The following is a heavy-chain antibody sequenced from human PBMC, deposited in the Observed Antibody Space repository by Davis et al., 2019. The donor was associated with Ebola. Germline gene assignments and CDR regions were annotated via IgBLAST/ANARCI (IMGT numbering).Heavy chain of an antibody. V-gene: IGHV3-30*03. CDR2: ISYDGSNK. Sequence: GESLKISCAASGFIFDDSVMQWVRQAPGKGLEWVAVISYDGSNKYYADSVKGRFTISRDNSKNTVSLQMNSLRPEDTAVYYCARDGGGIGWYLKYFQDWGQGTLVTVSS. J-gene: IGHJ1*01. D-gene: IGHD6-19*01. CDR1: GFIFDDSV. CDR3: ARDGGGIGWYLKYFQD.